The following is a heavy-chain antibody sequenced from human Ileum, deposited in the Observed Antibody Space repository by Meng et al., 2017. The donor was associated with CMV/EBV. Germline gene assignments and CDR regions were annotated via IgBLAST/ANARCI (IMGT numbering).Heavy chain of an antibody. CDR3: ARRGPVGAFDI. J-gene: IGHJ3*02. V-gene: IGHV4-39*01. D-gene: IGHD1-26*01. CDR2: IHDTGST. CDR1: GGFIILGAYY. Sequence: SETLSLPCTASGGFIILGAYYWGWIRQPPGKGLEWIGSIHDTGSTYYKPSLKRRVTISVDTSEKHFSLKLSSVTAADTAVYYCARRGPVGAFDIWGQGIMVTVSS.